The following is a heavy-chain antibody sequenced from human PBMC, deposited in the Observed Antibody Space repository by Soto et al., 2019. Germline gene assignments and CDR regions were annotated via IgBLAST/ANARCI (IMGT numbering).Heavy chain of an antibody. V-gene: IGHV3-23*01. J-gene: IGHJ4*02. CDR3: AKAPGYSSGWYQTVGDY. CDR1: GFTFSSYA. D-gene: IGHD6-19*01. Sequence: EVQLLESGGGLVQPGGSLRLSCAASGFTFSSYAMSWVRQAPGKGLEWVSAISGSGGSTYYADSVKGRFTISRDNYKNTLYLQMNSLRAEDTAVYYCAKAPGYSSGWYQTVGDYWGQGTLVTVSS. CDR2: ISGSGGST.